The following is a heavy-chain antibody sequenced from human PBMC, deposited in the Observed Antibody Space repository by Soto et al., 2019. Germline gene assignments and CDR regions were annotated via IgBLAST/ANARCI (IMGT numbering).Heavy chain of an antibody. D-gene: IGHD2-21*02. Sequence: GGSLRLSCAATGFTFSVYAMTWVRQAPGKGLEWVSAVTANGGSTYSADSVKGRFTISRDNSKNTLFLQMNSLRAEDTAVYYCASLGVGDWANYYYYYGMDVWGQWTTVTVSS. CDR1: GFTFSVYA. CDR3: ASLGVGDWANYYYYYGMDV. V-gene: IGHV3-23*01. CDR2: VTANGGST. J-gene: IGHJ6*02.